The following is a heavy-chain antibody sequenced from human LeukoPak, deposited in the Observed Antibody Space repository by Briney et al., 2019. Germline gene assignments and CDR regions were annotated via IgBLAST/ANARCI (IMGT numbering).Heavy chain of an antibody. D-gene: IGHD6-13*01. CDR3: ARDPAPQTSSSWYFYYYYYMDV. CDR2: INPNSGGA. J-gene: IGHJ6*03. V-gene: IGHV1-2*02. CDR1: GYTFTGYY. Sequence: ASVKVSCKASGYTFTGYYMHWVRQAPGQGLEWMGWINPNSGGANYAQKFQGRVTMTRDTSISTAYMELSRLRSDDTAVYYCARDPAPQTSSSWYFYYYYYMDVWGKGTTVTISS.